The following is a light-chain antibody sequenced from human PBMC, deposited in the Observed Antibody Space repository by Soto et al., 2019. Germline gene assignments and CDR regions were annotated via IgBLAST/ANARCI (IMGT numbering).Light chain of an antibody. CDR2: EVN. Sequence: QSALTQPASVSGSPGQSITISCTGTSSDVGAYNFVSWYQQYPGKAPKVMIYEVNNLPSGVSNRFSGSKSGTTASLTISGLQAEEEADYYGSSFTRSSTYVFGSGTKLTVL. V-gene: IGLV2-14*01. CDR3: SSFTRSSTYV. J-gene: IGLJ1*01. CDR1: SSDVGAYNF.